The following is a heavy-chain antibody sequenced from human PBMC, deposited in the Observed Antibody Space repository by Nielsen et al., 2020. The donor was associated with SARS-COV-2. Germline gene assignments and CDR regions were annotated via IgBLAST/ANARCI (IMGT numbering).Heavy chain of an antibody. D-gene: IGHD3-3*01. Sequence: SETLSLTCTVSGDSITTYYWTWIRQPPGKGLEWIGHFYYSGSTNYNPSLKSRLTMSLDTSKNQFSLKLSSVTAADTAVYYCATRTYDFSSGYLPYGLDVWGRGTTVTVSS. J-gene: IGHJ6*02. CDR2: FYYSGST. CDR3: ATRTYDFSSGYLPYGLDV. V-gene: IGHV4-59*01. CDR1: GDSITTYY.